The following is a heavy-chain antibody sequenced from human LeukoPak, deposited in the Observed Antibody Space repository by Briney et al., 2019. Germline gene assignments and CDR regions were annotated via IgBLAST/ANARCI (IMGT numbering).Heavy chain of an antibody. CDR1: GYTFTSYD. D-gene: IGHD6-13*01. Sequence: ASVKVSWKASGYTFTSYDINWVRQATAQGLEWMGWMNPNSGNTGYAQKFQGRVTMTRNTSISTAYMELSSLRSEDTAVYYCARWGSSWYNYYYYGMDVWGQGTTVTVSS. V-gene: IGHV1-8*01. J-gene: IGHJ6*02. CDR2: MNPNSGNT. CDR3: ARWGSSWYNYYYYGMDV.